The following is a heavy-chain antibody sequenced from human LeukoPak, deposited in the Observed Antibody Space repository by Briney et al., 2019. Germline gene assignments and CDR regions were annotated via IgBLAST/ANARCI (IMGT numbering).Heavy chain of an antibody. CDR1: GGAIRSYY. Sequence: SETLSLTCSGSGGAIRSYYWSWIRQPPGKGLEWIGYIFYSGSTNYNPSLQSRVTISKDTSKNQFSLKLTSLTAADTAMYYCARESSTAGFDYWGQGTLVTVSS. CDR3: ARESSTAGFDY. V-gene: IGHV4-59*01. CDR2: IFYSGST. J-gene: IGHJ4*02.